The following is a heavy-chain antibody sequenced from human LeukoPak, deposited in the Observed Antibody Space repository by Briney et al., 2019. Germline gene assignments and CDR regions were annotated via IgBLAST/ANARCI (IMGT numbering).Heavy chain of an antibody. Sequence: PSQTLSLTCSVSGGSIRSESYYWSWIRQPAGKGLEWIGRIYSSGSSKFNPSLKSRVTISIDTSKNQFSLNLSSVTAADTAVYYCARDMTGSGWNDAFDIWGQGTMVIVSS. CDR2: IYSSGSS. V-gene: IGHV4-61*02. CDR1: GGSIRSESYY. CDR3: ARDMTGSGWNDAFDI. J-gene: IGHJ3*02. D-gene: IGHD6-19*01.